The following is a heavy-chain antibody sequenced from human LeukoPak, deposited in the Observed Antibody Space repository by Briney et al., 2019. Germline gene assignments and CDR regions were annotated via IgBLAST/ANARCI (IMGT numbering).Heavy chain of an antibody. V-gene: IGHV4-61*02. CDR2: LYTSGST. CDR3: ARVQQLVFDDAFDI. J-gene: IGHJ3*02. Sequence: PSETLSLTCTVSGGSISSGSYYWSWIRQPAGKGLEWIGRLYTSGSTHYNPSLKSRVTISVDTSKNQCTLKLSSVTATTRPGIYCARVQQLVFDDAFDIWGQGTMVTVSS. D-gene: IGHD6-13*01. CDR1: GGSISSGSYY.